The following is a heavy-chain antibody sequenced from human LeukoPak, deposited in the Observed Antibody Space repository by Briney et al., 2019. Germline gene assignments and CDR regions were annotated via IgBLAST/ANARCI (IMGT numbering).Heavy chain of an antibody. D-gene: IGHD6-25*01. Sequence: SETLSLTCTVSGGSISSYYWSWLRHPPGPGLEWIGYIYYSGSTNYNPSLKSRVTISVDTSKNQFSLKLSSVSAADTAVYYCAREADYYMDVWGKGTTVTVSS. CDR1: GGSISSYY. V-gene: IGHV4-59*01. J-gene: IGHJ6*03. CDR2: IYYSGST. CDR3: AREADYYMDV.